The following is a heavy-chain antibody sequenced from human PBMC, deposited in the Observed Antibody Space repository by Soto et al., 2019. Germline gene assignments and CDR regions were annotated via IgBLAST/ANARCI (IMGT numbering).Heavy chain of an antibody. D-gene: IGHD3-22*01. V-gene: IGHV1-46*01. J-gene: IGHJ4*02. Sequence: ASVKGSCKTSGFTFTTYYIHWVRQAPGQGLEWMGMIDPSGGSTTYAQKFQGRITMTSDMSTSTVYMELSSLRSEDTAVYYCARIPYDNTGYYAFWGQGTLVTVSS. CDR3: ARIPYDNTGYYAF. CDR1: GFTFTTYY. CDR2: IDPSGGST.